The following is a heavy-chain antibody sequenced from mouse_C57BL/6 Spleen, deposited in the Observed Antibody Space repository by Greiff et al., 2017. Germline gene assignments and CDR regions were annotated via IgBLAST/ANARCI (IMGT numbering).Heavy chain of an antibody. CDR2: ISAGGSYT. Sequence: EVKLEESGGGLVKPGGSLKLSCAASGFTFSSYAMSWVRQTPEKRLEWVATISAGGSYTYYPDNVKGRFTISRDNAKNNLYLQMSRLKSEDTAMYYCARGRLRLDSWGQGTTLPVSS. CDR3: ARGRLRLDS. D-gene: IGHD2-4*01. J-gene: IGHJ2*01. V-gene: IGHV5-4*03. CDR1: GFTFSSYA.